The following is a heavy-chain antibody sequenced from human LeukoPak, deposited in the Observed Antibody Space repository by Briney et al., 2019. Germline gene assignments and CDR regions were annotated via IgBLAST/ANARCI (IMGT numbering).Heavy chain of an antibody. CDR3: TKVLWGLTLLSSDY. CDR1: GFPVTNTY. D-gene: IGHD2-21*01. CDR2: ISYTGTK. Sequence: GGSLRLSCVASGFPVTNTYMTWVRQAPGKGLEWVSVISYTGTKNYADSVKGRFTISRDNSKNTLFLQMNSLRAEDTALYYCTKVLWGLTLLSSDYWGQGTLVTVSS. J-gene: IGHJ4*02. V-gene: IGHV3-53*01.